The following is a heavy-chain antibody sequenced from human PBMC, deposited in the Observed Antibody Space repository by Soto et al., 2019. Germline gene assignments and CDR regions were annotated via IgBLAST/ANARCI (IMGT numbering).Heavy chain of an antibody. Sequence: GGSLRLSCAASGFSFSSYSMNWVRQAPGEGLEWVSSISSSSSYIYYADSVKGRFTISRDNAKNSLSLQMNSLRAEDTAVYYCARALGNRATDYWGQGTLVTVSS. D-gene: IGHD4-4*01. J-gene: IGHJ4*02. V-gene: IGHV3-21*01. CDR1: GFSFSSYS. CDR2: ISSSSSYI. CDR3: ARALGNRATDY.